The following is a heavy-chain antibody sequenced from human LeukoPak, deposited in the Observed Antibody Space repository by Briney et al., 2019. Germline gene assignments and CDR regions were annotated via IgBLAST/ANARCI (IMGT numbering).Heavy chain of an antibody. V-gene: IGHV1-18*01. Sequence: ASVKVSCTASGYTFTSYGISWVRQAPGQGLEWMGWISAYNGNTNYAQKLQGRVTMTTDTSTSTAYMELRSLRSDDTAVYYCAIAPAYRSYGDYGYWGQGTLVTVSS. J-gene: IGHJ4*02. CDR2: ISAYNGNT. D-gene: IGHD4-17*01. CDR1: GYTFTSYG. CDR3: AIAPAYRSYGDYGY.